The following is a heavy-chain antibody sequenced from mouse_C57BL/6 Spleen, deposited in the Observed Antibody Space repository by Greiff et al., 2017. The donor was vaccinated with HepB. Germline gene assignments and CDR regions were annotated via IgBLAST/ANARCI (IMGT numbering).Heavy chain of an antibody. CDR1: GFTFSDYG. V-gene: IGHV5-17*01. D-gene: IGHD1-1*01. J-gene: IGHJ1*03. CDR2: ISSGSSTI. CDR3: ASSSYWYFDV. Sequence: EVQLVESGGGLVKPGGSLKLSCAASGFTFSDYGMHWVRQAPEKGLEWVAYISSGSSTIYYAETVKGRFTISRDNAKNTLFLQMTSLRSEDTAMYYCASSSYWYFDVWGTGTTVTVSS.